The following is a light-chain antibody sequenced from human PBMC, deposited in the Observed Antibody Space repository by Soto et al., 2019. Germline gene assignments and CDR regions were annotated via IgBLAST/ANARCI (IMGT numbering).Light chain of an antibody. CDR1: QTIGNS. V-gene: IGKV1-27*01. Sequence: DIQMTQSPSSLSASVGDRVTITCRASQTIGNSLAWYQQKPGKVPKLLIYAASTLQSGVPFRFSGSGSGTDFTLTISSLQPEDVATYYFQKYNSDPLTFGPRTKVDV. CDR2: AAS. J-gene: IGKJ3*01. CDR3: QKYNSDPLT.